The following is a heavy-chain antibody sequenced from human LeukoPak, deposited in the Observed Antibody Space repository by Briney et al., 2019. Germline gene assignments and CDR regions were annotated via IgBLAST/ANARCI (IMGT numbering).Heavy chain of an antibody. CDR1: GGSISSSSYY. CDR3: ARPYVDTAMSYWYFDL. D-gene: IGHD5-18*01. Sequence: SETLSLTCTVSGGSISSSSYYWGWIRQPPGKGLEWIGSIYYSGSTYYNPSLKSRVTISVDTSKNQFSLKLSSVTAADTAVYYCARPYVDTAMSYWYFDLWGRGTLVTVSS. J-gene: IGHJ2*01. V-gene: IGHV4-39*07. CDR2: IYYSGST.